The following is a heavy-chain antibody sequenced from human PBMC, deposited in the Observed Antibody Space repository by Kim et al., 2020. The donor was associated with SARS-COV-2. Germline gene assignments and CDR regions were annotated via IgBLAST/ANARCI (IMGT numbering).Heavy chain of an antibody. J-gene: IGHJ3*02. D-gene: IGHD1-26*01. V-gene: IGHV3-74*01. Sequence: YEDSLKGRFTSSSDNAKNTLYLQMNSLRAEDTALYYCARGILRTKGAFDIWGQGAMVTVSS. CDR3: ARGILRTKGAFDI.